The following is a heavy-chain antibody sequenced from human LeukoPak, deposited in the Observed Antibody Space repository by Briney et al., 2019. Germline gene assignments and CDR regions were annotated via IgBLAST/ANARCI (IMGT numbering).Heavy chain of an antibody. CDR3: AGAFPTSGFDI. CDR1: GGSFSGYY. J-gene: IGHJ3*02. CDR2: INHSGST. D-gene: IGHD3-3*01. Sequence: SETLSLTCAVYGGSFSGYYWSWIRQPPGKGLEWIGEINHSGSTYYNPSLKSRVTISVDTSKNQFSLKLSSVTAADTAVYYCAGAFPTSGFDIWGQGTMVTVSS. V-gene: IGHV4-34*01.